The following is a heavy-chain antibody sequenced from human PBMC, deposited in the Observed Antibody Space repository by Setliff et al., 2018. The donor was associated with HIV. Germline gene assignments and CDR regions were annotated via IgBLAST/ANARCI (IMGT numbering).Heavy chain of an antibody. Sequence: SETLSLTCGISDYSITSGYYWGWIRQPPGKGLEWIGSIYRNGSTYDNPSLKSRVTISFDTSKNQFSLILTSVTAADTAVYYCATQGLTVPIPGGYFQHWGPGILVTVSS. CDR3: ATQGLTVPIPGGYFQH. J-gene: IGHJ1*01. D-gene: IGHD2-21*02. V-gene: IGHV4-38-2*01. CDR1: DYSITSGYY. CDR2: IYRNGST.